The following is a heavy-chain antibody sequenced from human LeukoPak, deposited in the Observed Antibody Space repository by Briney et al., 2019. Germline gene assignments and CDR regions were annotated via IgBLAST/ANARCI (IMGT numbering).Heavy chain of an antibody. CDR1: GYTFTSYD. J-gene: IGHJ5*02. CDR3: ARDGHCTGGSCYLGWFDP. V-gene: IGHV1-8*02. Sequence: GASVKVSCKASGYTFTSYDINWVRQATGQGLEWMGWMNPNSGNTGYAQKFQGRTTMTRDTSTNTAYMELSSLRSEDTAVYYCARDGHCTGGSCYLGWFDPWGQGTLVTVSS. D-gene: IGHD2-15*01. CDR2: MNPNSGNT.